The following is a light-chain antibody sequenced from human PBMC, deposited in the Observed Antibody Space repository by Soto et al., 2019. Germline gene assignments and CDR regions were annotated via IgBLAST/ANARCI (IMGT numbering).Light chain of an antibody. CDR1: RKISKY. Sequence: FPSPLPPSVGDRSTSIGRASRKISKYLNWYQQKPGKAPKLLIYGASTLQSGVPSRFSGSGSGTDFTLTITNLQPEDSATYFCQQSHSTPLTFGGGTKLEI. CDR3: QQSHSTPLT. CDR2: GAS. V-gene: IGKV1-39*01. J-gene: IGKJ4*01.